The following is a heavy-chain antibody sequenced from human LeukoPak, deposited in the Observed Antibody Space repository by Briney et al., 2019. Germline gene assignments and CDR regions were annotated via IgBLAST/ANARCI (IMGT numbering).Heavy chain of an antibody. V-gene: IGHV3-23*01. D-gene: IGHD2-2*01. Sequence: GGSLRLSCAASGFTVSSSYMNWVRQAPGKGLEWVSAINGGGDATEYADSVKGRFTISRDNSKNTLYLQMNSLRPDDTAVYYCARCTASCYANAFDVWGQGTLLTVSS. CDR1: GFTVSSSY. CDR3: ARCTASCYANAFDV. CDR2: INGGGDAT. J-gene: IGHJ3*01.